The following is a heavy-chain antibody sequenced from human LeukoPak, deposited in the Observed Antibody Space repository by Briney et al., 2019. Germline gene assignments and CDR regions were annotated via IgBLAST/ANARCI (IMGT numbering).Heavy chain of an antibody. V-gene: IGHV3-30*04. CDR3: ARDSPRHCGGGSCSSGGLDV. J-gene: IGHJ6*04. CDR1: GFTFSTYA. Sequence: GGSLRLSCAATGFTFSTYAVHWVRQAPDKGLEWVAVISYDGTNKYYTESVKGRFTLSRDNSKNTVYLQINSLRGEDTAVYYCARDSPRHCGGGSCSSGGLDVWGKGTTVTVSS. D-gene: IGHD2-15*01. CDR2: ISYDGTNK.